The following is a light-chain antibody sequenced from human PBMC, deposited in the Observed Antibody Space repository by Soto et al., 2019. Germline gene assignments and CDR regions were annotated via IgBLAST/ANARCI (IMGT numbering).Light chain of an antibody. Sequence: EIVLTHSPDTLSLSPGERATLSCRASQSVSNNYLAWYQQRPGQAPRLVIYGASSRATGIPDRFSASGSGTDFTLTISRLEPEDFAVYYCQQYSRAPLTFGQGTKVDIK. CDR2: GAS. V-gene: IGKV3-20*01. J-gene: IGKJ1*01. CDR3: QQYSRAPLT. CDR1: QSVSNNY.